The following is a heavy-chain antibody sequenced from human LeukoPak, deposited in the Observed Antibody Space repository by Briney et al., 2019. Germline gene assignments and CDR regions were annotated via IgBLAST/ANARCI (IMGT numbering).Heavy chain of an antibody. CDR1: GFTFSSYG. CDR3: AKDHRRRPGYCSGGSCRLGGMDV. Sequence: GGSLRLSCAASGFTFSSYGMHWVRQAPGKGLEWVAVISYDGSNKYYADSVKGRFTISRDNSKNTLYLQMSSLRAEDTAVYYCAKDHRRRPGYCSGGSCRLGGMDVWGQGTTVTVSS. J-gene: IGHJ6*02. D-gene: IGHD2-15*01. CDR2: ISYDGSNK. V-gene: IGHV3-30*18.